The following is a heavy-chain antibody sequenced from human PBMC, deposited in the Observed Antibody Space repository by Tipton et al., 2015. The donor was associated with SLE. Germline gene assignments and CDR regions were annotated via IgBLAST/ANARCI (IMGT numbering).Heavy chain of an antibody. CDR1: GFDFSSYS. Sequence: VQLVQSGGDFVQPGGSLRLSCEASGFDFSSYSMHWVRQTPGKGLEYVSAISNNGGNPYYANSVKGRFTISRDDSKNMLYLQMGSLRDEDMGVYYCARRATTNSYDYWSRGTLVTVSS. D-gene: IGHD1-26*01. CDR3: ARRATTNSYDY. CDR2: ISNNGGNP. J-gene: IGHJ4*02. V-gene: IGHV3-64*01.